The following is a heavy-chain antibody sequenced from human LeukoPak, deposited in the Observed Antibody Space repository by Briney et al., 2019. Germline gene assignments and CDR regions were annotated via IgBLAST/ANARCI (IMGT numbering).Heavy chain of an antibody. Sequence: SENLSLTCTNSGGSISGYFGTWIRQASGKGLEWIGYIHTIETKYNPSLQSRVSMSIDTSKNQFSLNLRSVTAADTAVYYCARGLRDEERYYKYYYMDVWGKGTTVTVSS. J-gene: IGHJ6*03. CDR1: GGSISGYF. CDR3: ARGLRDEERYYKYYYMDV. CDR2: IHTIET. V-gene: IGHV4-4*09. D-gene: IGHD3-22*01.